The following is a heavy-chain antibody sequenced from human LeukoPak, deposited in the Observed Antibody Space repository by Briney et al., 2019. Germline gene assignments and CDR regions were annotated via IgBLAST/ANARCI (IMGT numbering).Heavy chain of an antibody. J-gene: IGHJ5*02. CDR1: GASIRSSGDS. D-gene: IGHD6-19*01. Sequence: PSETLSLTCTVSGASIRSSGDSWGWIRQSPGKGLEWLGSISDSGGTYNNPSLKSRVTMSADTSKNQFSLKLSYVTAADTAVYYCARGAVAGTWSNCFDPWGQGTLVTVSS. V-gene: IGHV4-39*07. CDR3: ARGAVAGTWSNCFDP. CDR2: ISDSGGT.